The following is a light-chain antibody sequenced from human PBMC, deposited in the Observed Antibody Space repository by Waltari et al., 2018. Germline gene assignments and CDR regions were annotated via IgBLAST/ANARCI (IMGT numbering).Light chain of an antibody. CDR3: QSADREDTYVV. CDR2: KDS. Sequence: SYELTQPPSVSVSPGQTAGITCSGDALPQQYPLWYQQKPGQAPVWVIYKDSGRPSGIPERFSGSSSGTTVTLTIRGVQAEDEADYYCQSADREDTYVVFGGGTKLTVL. CDR1: ALPQQY. J-gene: IGLJ2*01. V-gene: IGLV3-25*03.